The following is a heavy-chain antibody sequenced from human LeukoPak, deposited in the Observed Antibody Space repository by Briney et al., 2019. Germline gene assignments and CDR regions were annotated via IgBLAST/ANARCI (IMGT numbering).Heavy chain of an antibody. CDR2: ISDTGRRT. J-gene: IGHJ4*02. D-gene: IGHD5-18*01. CDR3: ARHDSFIPY. V-gene: IGHV3-23*01. Sequence: GGSLRLSCAASGLTFSDYAMSWVRQAAGKGLEWVSGISDTGRRTYTDSVKGRFTISRDDSKKTVYLQMKTLTAEDTAIYFCARHDSFIPYWGQGTLVTVSS. CDR1: GLTFSDYA.